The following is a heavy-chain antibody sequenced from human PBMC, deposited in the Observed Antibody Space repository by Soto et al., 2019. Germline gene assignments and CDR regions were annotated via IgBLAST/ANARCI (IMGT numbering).Heavy chain of an antibody. Sequence: QVQLQESGPGLVKPSETLSLTCAVSSASISSTNWWNWVRQPPGKGLEWIGEIYHDGSTNYSPSLKSRVTISVDKSKNQFSLNLMSVTAADTAVYYCASENYGDSVTPLQFWGQGTLVTVSS. V-gene: IGHV4-4*02. J-gene: IGHJ1*01. CDR1: SASISSTNW. D-gene: IGHD4-17*01. CDR3: ASENYGDSVTPLQF. CDR2: IYHDGST.